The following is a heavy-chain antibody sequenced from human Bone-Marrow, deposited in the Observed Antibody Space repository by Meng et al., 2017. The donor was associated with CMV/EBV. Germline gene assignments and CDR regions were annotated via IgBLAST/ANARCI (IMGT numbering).Heavy chain of an antibody. V-gene: IGHV3-43*02. CDR2: ISWDGGST. Sequence: GESLKISCAACGFTFSSYDMHWVRQATGKGLEWVSLISWDGGSTYYADSVKGRFTISRDNSKNSLYLQMNSLRTEDTALYYCARSYDSSGWGWFDPWGQGTLVTVSS. D-gene: IGHD3-22*01. CDR1: GFTFSSYD. CDR3: ARSYDSSGWGWFDP. J-gene: IGHJ5*02.